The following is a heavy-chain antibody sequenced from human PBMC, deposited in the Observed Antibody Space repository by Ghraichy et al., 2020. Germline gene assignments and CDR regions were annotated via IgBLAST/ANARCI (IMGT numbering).Heavy chain of an antibody. CDR3: AKPIRSTSYYYGMDV. J-gene: IGHJ6*04. CDR2: ISWNSGSI. V-gene: IGHV3-9*01. CDR1: GFTFDDYA. D-gene: IGHD2-2*01. Sequence: SLRLSCAASGFTFDDYAMHWVRQAPGKGLEWVSGISWNSGSIGYADSMKGRITISRDNAKNSLYLQMNSLKAENTALYYCAKPIRSTSYYYGMDVCGEGTRVTVYS.